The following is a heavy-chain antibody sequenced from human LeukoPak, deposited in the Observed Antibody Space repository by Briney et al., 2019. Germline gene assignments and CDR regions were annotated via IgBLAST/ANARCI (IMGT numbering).Heavy chain of an antibody. V-gene: IGHV3-23*01. J-gene: IGHJ4*02. D-gene: IGHD6-19*01. Sequence: GGSLRLSCAASGFTFSTYAMTWVRQAPGKGLEWVSAISGSGDKTHYADSVKGRFTISRDNSKNTVHLQMNSLRAEDTALYYCAIWVRNGWPYFDYWGQGTLVTVSS. CDR1: GFTFSTYA. CDR2: ISGSGDKT. CDR3: AIWVRNGWPYFDY.